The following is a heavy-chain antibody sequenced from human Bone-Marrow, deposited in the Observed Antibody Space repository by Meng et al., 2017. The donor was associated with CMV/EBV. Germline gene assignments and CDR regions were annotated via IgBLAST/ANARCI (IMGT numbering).Heavy chain of an antibody. CDR1: GFTFSDFG. CDR2: TSYDGSNT. D-gene: IGHD2-21*01. V-gene: IGHV3-33*05. J-gene: IGHJ4*02. CDR3: VNGNFDY. Sequence: GKSLKISCVASGFTFSDFGMHWVRRAPGKGLEWVGLTSYDGSNTYYADSVYGRFTISRDNSENTLFLQMTNLRADDTAIYYCVNGNFDYWGQGTRVTVSS.